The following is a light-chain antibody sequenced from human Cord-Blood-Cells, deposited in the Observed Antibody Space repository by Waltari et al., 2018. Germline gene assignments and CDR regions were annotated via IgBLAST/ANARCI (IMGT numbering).Light chain of an antibody. CDR2: DVS. CDR1: SSAVGGYNY. J-gene: IGLJ2*01. Sequence: QSALTQPASVSGSPGQSITISCTGTSSAVGGYNYVSWYQQHPGNAPKLMIYDVSNRPSGVSNRFSGSKSGNTASLTISGLQAEDEADYYCSSYTSSSTVVFGGGTKLTVL. V-gene: IGLV2-14*01. CDR3: SSYTSSSTVV.